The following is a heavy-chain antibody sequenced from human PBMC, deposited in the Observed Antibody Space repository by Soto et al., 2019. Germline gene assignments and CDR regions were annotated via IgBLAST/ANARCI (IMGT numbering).Heavy chain of an antibody. V-gene: IGHV3-30*18. Sequence: QVQLVESGGGVVKPGRSLRLSCVASGFTLSHYDMNWVRQAPGKGLEWVAVVSYDGSNKYYGDSVRGRFTISRDNSKNTLYLQMNSLRAEDTAVYYCAKGELINPQLFEFWGKGALVTVSS. D-gene: IGHD1-26*01. J-gene: IGHJ4*02. CDR1: GFTLSHYD. CDR2: VSYDGSNK. CDR3: AKGELINPQLFEF.